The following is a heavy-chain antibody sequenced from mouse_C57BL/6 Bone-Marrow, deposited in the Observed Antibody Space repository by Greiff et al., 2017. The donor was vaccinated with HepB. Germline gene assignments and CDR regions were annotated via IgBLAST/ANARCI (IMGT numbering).Heavy chain of an antibody. CDR3: ATLTTVLAPNYFYY. CDR2: IHPNSGST. J-gene: IGHJ2*01. V-gene: IGHV1-64*01. Sequence: QVQLKQPGAELVKPGASVKLSCKASGYTFTSYWMHWVKQRPGQGLEWIGMIHPNSGSTNYNEKFKSKATLTVDKSSSTAYMQLSSLTSEDSAVYYCATLTTVLAPNYFYYWGQGTPLTVSS. D-gene: IGHD1-1*01. CDR1: GYTFTSYW.